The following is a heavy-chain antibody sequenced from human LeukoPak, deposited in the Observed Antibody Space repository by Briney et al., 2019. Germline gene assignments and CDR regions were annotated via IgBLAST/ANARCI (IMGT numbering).Heavy chain of an antibody. J-gene: IGHJ6*03. Sequence: PSVTLSLTFAVYGGSFSGYYWSWIRQPLGKGLEWTGEINHSGSTNYNPSLKSRVTISVDTSKNQFSLKLSSVTAADTAVYYCARGPGVVPAALYYYYMDVWGKGTTVTVSS. CDR2: INHSGST. CDR1: GGSFSGYY. D-gene: IGHD2-2*01. V-gene: IGHV4-34*01. CDR3: ARGPGVVPAALYYYYMDV.